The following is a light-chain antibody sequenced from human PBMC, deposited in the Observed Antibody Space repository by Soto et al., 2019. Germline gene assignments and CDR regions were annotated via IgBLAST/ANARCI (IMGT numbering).Light chain of an antibody. J-gene: IGKJ1*01. V-gene: IGKV1D-12*01. CDR1: QVISSW. CDR2: AAS. Sequence: DIQMTQSPSSVSASVGDRVTITCRASQVISSWLAWYQQKPGKAPNLLIYAASSLQSGVPSRFSGSGSGTDFTLTISSLQPEDFATYFCQQSYSYPWTFGQGTKVDIK. CDR3: QQSYSYPWT.